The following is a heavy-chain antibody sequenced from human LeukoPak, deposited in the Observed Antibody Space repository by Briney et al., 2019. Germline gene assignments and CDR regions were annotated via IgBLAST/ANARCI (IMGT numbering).Heavy chain of an antibody. V-gene: IGHV1-58*01. D-gene: IGHD3-10*01. Sequence: SVKVSCKASGFTFTSSAVQWVRQARGQRLEWIGWIVVGSGNTNYAQKFQERVTITRDMSTSTAYMELSSLRSEDTAVYYCAQYKKKKIPRGNYWGREPLVPFPS. CDR1: GFTFTSSA. CDR3: AQYKKKKIPRGNY. J-gene: IGHJ4*02. CDR2: IVVGSGNT.